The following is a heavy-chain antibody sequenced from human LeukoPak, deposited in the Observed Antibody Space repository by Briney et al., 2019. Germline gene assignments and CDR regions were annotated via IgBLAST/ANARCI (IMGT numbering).Heavy chain of an antibody. CDR2: IYTSGST. D-gene: IGHD2-2*02. CDR3: ARDLYPGAFDY. CDR1: GGSISSGSYY. Sequence: SQTLSLTCTVSGGSISSGSYYWSWIRQPAGKGLEWIGRIYTSGSTNYNPSFKSRVTISVDTSKNQFSLKLSSVTAADTAVYYCARDLYPGAFDYWGQGTLVTVSS. V-gene: IGHV4-61*02. J-gene: IGHJ4*02.